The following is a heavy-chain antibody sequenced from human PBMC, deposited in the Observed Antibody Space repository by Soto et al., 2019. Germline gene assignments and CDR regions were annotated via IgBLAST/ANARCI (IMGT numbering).Heavy chain of an antibody. CDR2: ISSSGSTI. Sequence: VGSLRLSCAASGFTFSSYEMNWVRQAPGKGLEWVSYISSSGSTIYYADSVKGRFTISRDNAKNSLYLQMNSLRAEDTAVYYCARGGSYSPDFDYWGQGTLVTVSS. J-gene: IGHJ4*02. CDR1: GFTFSSYE. D-gene: IGHD1-26*01. V-gene: IGHV3-48*03. CDR3: ARGGSYSPDFDY.